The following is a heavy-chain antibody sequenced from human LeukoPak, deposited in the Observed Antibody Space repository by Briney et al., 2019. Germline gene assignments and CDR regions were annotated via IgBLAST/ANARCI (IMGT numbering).Heavy chain of an antibody. CDR1: GFTFSSYA. CDR3: AKRVSEWELGYGMDV. CDR2: ISGRGGST. V-gene: IGHV3-23*01. Sequence: PGGSLRLSCAASGFTFSSYAMSWVRQAPGKGLEWVSAISGRGGSTYYADSVKGRFTISRDNSKNTLYLQMNSLRAENTAVYYCAKRVSEWELGYGMDVWGQGTTVTVSS. J-gene: IGHJ6*02. D-gene: IGHD1-26*01.